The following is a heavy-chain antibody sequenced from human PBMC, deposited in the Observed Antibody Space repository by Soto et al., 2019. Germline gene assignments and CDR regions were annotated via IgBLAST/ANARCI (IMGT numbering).Heavy chain of an antibody. J-gene: IGHJ4*02. CDR3: ARDQPGYSYGYGLGY. CDR1: GFTFSSYS. D-gene: IGHD5-18*01. Sequence: GGSLRLSCAASGFTFSSYSMNWVRQAPGKGLEWVSSISSSSSYIYYADSVKGRFTISRDNAKNSLYLQMNSLRAEDTAVYYCARDQPGYSYGYGLGYWGQGTLVTVAS. CDR2: ISSSSSYI. V-gene: IGHV3-21*01.